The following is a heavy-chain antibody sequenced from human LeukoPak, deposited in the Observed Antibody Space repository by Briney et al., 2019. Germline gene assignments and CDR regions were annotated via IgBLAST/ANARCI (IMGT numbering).Heavy chain of an antibody. J-gene: IGHJ4*02. D-gene: IGHD2-21*01. Sequence: SVKVSCKASGGTFISYAISWVRQAPGQGLEWRGGIIPIFGKANYAQKFQGRVTITTDESTSTAYMELSSLRSEDTAVYYCASGGGERGPIDYWGQGTLVTVSS. V-gene: IGHV1-69*05. CDR1: GGTFISYA. CDR2: IIPIFGKA. CDR3: ASGGGERGPIDY.